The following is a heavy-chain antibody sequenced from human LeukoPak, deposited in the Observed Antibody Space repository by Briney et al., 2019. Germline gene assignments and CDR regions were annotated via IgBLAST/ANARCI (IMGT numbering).Heavy chain of an antibody. CDR3: ARQSDGGNWIDY. V-gene: IGHV4-31*03. J-gene: IGHJ4*02. Sequence: KASETLSLTCTASGGSISSGGYYWSWIRQHPGKGLEWIGYIYYGGSTYYNPSLKSRVTISVDTSKNQFSLKLSSVTAADTAVYYCARQSDGGNWIDYWGQGTLVTVSS. CDR1: GGSISSGGYY. CDR2: IYYGGST. D-gene: IGHD4-23*01.